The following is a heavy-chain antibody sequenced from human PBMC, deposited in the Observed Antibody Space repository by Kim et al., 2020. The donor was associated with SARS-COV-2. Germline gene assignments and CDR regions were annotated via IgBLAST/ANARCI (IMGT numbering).Heavy chain of an antibody. CDR3: ARNFGSATMIGDV. D-gene: IGHD3-10*01. J-gene: IGHJ3*01. CDR1: GFTFSPFA. CDR2: IRSDESKW. Sequence: GGSLRLSCTASGFTFSPFAMHWVRQAPGKGLEWVAVIRSDESKWYYAESVKDRFTISRDNSKNTLYLQMNSLRAEDTAIYYCARNFGSATMIGDVWGLGTMVTVSS. V-gene: IGHV3-33*01.